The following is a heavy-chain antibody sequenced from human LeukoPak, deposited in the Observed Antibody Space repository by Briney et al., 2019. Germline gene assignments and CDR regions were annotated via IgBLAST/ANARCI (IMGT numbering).Heavy chain of an antibody. CDR3: ARVRLRSTSYKLNWFDP. J-gene: IGHJ5*02. Sequence: GASVKASCKASGGTFSSYAISWVRQAPGQGLEWMGGIIPIFGTANYAQKFQGRVTITADESTSTAYMELSSLRSEDTAVYYCARVRLRSTSYKLNWFDPWGQGTLVTVSS. V-gene: IGHV1-69*13. D-gene: IGHD2-2*01. CDR2: IIPIFGTA. CDR1: GGTFSSYA.